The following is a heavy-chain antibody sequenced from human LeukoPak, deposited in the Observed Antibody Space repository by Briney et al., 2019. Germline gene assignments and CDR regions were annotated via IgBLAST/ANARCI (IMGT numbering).Heavy chain of an antibody. CDR1: GGSISSSSYY. J-gene: IGHJ1*01. Sequence: SETLSLTCTVSGGSISSSSYYWGWIRQPPGKGLEWIGSIYYSGSTYYNPSLKSRVTISVDTSKNQFSLKLSSVTAADTAVYYCARHVGYYDSSGTEYFQHWGQGTLVTVSS. CDR3: ARHVGYYDSSGTEYFQH. CDR2: IYYSGST. D-gene: IGHD3-22*01. V-gene: IGHV4-39*01.